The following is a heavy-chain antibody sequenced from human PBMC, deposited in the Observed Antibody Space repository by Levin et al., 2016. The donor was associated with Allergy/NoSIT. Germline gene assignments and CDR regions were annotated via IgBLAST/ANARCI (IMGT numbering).Heavy chain of an antibody. CDR2: INSDGSST. V-gene: IGHV3-74*01. J-gene: IGHJ6*02. D-gene: IGHD5-12*01. CDR3: ARDGGLRYYYYGMDV. Sequence: GESLKISCAASGFTFSSYWMHWVRQAPGKGLVWVSRINSDGSSTSYADSVKGRFTISRDNAKNTLYLQMNSLRAEDTAVYYCARDGGLRYYYYGMDVWGQGTTVTVSS. CDR1: GFTFSSYW.